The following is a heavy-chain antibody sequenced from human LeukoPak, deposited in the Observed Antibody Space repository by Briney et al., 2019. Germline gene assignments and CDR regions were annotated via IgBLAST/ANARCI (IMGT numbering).Heavy chain of an antibody. J-gene: IGHJ4*02. CDR1: GGTFSSYA. D-gene: IGHD2-2*01. V-gene: IGHV1-69*01. CDR3: ARAGDCSSTSCEPPDY. CDR2: IIPIFGTA. Sequence: GASVKVSCKASGGTFSSYAISWVRQAPGQGLEWMGGIIPIFGTANYAQKFQGRVTITADESTSTAYMELSSLRSEDTAVYYCARAGDCSSTSCEPPDYWGQGTLVTVSS.